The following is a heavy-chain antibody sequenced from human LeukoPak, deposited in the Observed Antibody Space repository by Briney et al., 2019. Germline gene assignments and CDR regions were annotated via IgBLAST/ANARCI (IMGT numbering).Heavy chain of an antibody. CDR3: ARTVDTSMVYYFDY. CDR2: ISGSGDNT. D-gene: IGHD5-18*01. V-gene: IGHV3-23*01. Sequence: GGSLRLSCAASGFTFSSYAMSWVRQAPGKGLECFSGISGSGDNTYYADSVKGRFTISRDNSKNTLYLQMNSLRAEDTAVYDCARTVDTSMVYYFDYWGQGTLVTVSS. J-gene: IGHJ4*02. CDR1: GFTFSSYA.